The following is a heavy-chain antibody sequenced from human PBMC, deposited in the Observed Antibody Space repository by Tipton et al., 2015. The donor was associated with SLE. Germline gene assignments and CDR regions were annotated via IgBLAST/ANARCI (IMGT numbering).Heavy chain of an antibody. CDR1: GGSXXXYY. CDR3: ARSGDFWSGYFH. J-gene: IGHJ1*01. V-gene: IGHV4-59*08. Sequence: LRLSCTVSGGSXXXYYXXWXXXXXGKXXEXIGYIYYRGSTNYPPSLKSRVTISVDTSKNQFSLKLSSVTAADTAVYYCARSGDFWSGYFHWGXGXLVTVSS. CDR2: IYYRGST. D-gene: IGHD3-3*01.